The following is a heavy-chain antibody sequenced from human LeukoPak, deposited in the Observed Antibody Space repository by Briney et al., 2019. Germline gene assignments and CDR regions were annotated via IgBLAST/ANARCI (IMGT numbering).Heavy chain of an antibody. V-gene: IGHV3-21*01. CDR3: ARDRRYSSSYVFDY. CDR2: ISSGSSYI. CDR1: GFTFSSYS. D-gene: IGHD6-13*01. J-gene: IGHJ4*02. Sequence: GGSLRLSCAASGFTFSSYSMNWVRQAPGKGLEWVSSISSGSSYIYYADSVKGRFTISRDNAKNSLYLQMNSLRAEDTAVYYCARDRRYSSSYVFDYWGQGTLVTVSS.